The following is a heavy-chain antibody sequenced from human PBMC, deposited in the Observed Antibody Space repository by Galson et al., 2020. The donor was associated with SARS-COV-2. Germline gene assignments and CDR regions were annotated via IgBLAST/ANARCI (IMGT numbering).Heavy chain of an antibody. CDR2: VWVDGSNH. CDR3: ATHPPLYYGANTPSDY. CDR1: GFIFTNYA. J-gene: IGHJ4*02. V-gene: IGHV3-30*02. Sequence: GGSLRLSCAASGFIFTNYAMHWVRQAPGKGLEWVAVVWVDGSNHYYADSVKGRFSISRDNSKNTLFLQMNSLRREDTAVYYCATHPPLYYGANTPSDYWGQGTLVTVSS. D-gene: IGHD4-17*01.